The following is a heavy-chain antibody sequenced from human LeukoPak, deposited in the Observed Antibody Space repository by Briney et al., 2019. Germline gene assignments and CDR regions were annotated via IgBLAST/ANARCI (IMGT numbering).Heavy chain of an antibody. D-gene: IGHD5-18*01. CDR1: GFTFSSYA. CDR2: ISDSGGST. J-gene: IGHJ4*02. CDR3: AKGRGGIQLWSDY. Sequence: GGSLRLSCAASGFTFSSYAMSWVRQTPGKGLECVSAISDSGGSTYYADSVKGRFTISRDNSKNTLYLQMNSLRAEDTALYCCAKGRGGIQLWSDYWGQGTLVTVSS. V-gene: IGHV3-23*01.